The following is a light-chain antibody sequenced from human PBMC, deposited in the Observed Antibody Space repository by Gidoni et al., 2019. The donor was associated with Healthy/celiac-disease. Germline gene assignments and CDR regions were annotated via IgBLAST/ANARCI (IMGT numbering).Light chain of an antibody. V-gene: IGKV3-11*01. J-gene: IGKJ5*01. Sequence: EIVLTQSPATLSLSPGERATLSCRASQSVSSYLACYQQKPGQAPRLLIYDASNRATGIPSRFSGSGSGTDFTLTIRSLEPEDFAVYYCQQRSNWPPAFGQGTRLEIK. CDR2: DAS. CDR1: QSVSSY. CDR3: QQRSNWPPA.